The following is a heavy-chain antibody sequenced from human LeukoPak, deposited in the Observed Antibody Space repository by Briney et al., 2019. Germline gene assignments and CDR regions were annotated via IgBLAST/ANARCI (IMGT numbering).Heavy chain of an antibody. J-gene: IGHJ4*01. CDR2: VSGSGGST. CDR3: AKDPHCSGGSCYTRPFAY. CDR1: GFTFSSYS. V-gene: IGHV3-23*01. Sequence: SGGSLRLSCAASGFTFSSYSMNWVRQAPGRGLEWGSAVSGSGGSTYYADSVKGRFTISRDNSKNTLYMTMNRLSAADTPAHYCAKDPHCSGGSCYTRPFAYWGQRTLVTVSS. D-gene: IGHD2-15*01.